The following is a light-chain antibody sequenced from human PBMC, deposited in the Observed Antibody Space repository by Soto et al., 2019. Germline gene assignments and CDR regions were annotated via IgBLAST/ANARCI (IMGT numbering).Light chain of an antibody. V-gene: IGKV1-39*01. J-gene: IGKJ2*01. CDR1: QSISSY. CDR3: QQSYSNPYT. Sequence: DIQMTKSPSSLSASVEDRVTITCPASQSISSYLNWYQQNPGKAPKLLIYAASSLKSVVPSRLSGSGSGTDFTPNISSLQPEDFAPYYYQQSYSNPYTFGKGTNLEI. CDR2: AAS.